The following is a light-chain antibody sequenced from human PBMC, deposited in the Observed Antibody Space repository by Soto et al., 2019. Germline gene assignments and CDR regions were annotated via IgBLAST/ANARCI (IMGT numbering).Light chain of an antibody. CDR3: QQYGSSPPIT. J-gene: IGKJ4*01. V-gene: IGKV3-20*01. Sequence: EIVLTQSPATLSLSPGERATLSCRASQSVSSRYLACYQQKAGQAPRLLIYGASSRATGIPDRFGGSGSGTDFTLTISRLEPEDFAVYYCQQYGSSPPITFGGGTKVEIK. CDR1: QSVSSRY. CDR2: GAS.